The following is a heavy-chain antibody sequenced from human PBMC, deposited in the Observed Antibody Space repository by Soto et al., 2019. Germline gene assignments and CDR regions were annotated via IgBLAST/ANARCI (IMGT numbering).Heavy chain of an antibody. CDR1: GGSVSGYY. Sequence: SETLSLTCAVYGGSVSGYYWSWIRQPPGKGLEWIGEINHSGSTNYNPSLKSRVTISVDTSKNQFSLKLSSVTAADTAVYYCARGLSSGWYRLYGMDVWGQGTTVTVSS. D-gene: IGHD6-19*01. CDR3: ARGLSSGWYRLYGMDV. J-gene: IGHJ6*02. CDR2: INHSGST. V-gene: IGHV4-34*01.